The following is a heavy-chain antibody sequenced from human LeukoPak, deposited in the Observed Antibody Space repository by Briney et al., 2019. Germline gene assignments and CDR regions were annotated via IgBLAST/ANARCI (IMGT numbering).Heavy chain of an antibody. D-gene: IGHD2-2*02. CDR2: IYYSGST. CDR3: ARERGSIPTYYFDY. CDR1: GFTVSGNY. J-gene: IGHJ4*02. Sequence: LRLSCAASGFTVSGNYMNWIRQHPGKGLEWIGYIYYSGSTYYKSSLKSRVTISIDTSKNQFSLKLSSVTAADTAVYYCARERGSIPTYYFDYWGQGTLVTVSS. V-gene: IGHV4-31*02.